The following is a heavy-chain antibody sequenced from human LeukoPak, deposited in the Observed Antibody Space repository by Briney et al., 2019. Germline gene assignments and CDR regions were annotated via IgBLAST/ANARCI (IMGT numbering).Heavy chain of an antibody. CDR1: GFTFSSYA. V-gene: IGHV3-23*01. CDR3: AKDREYSYGSSFDY. Sequence: PGGSLRLSCAASGFTFSSYAMSWVRQAPGRGLEWVSAISGSGGSTYYADSVKGRFTISRDNCKNTLYLQMNSLRAEDTAVYYCAKDREYSYGSSFDYWGQGTLVTVSS. CDR2: ISGSGGST. D-gene: IGHD5-18*01. J-gene: IGHJ4*02.